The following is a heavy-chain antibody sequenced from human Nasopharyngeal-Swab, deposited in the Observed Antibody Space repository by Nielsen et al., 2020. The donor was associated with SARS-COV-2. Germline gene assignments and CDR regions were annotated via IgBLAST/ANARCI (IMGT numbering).Heavy chain of an antibody. Sequence: WIRQPPGKGLEWVSAISGSGGSTHYADSVKGRFTISRDNSKNTLYLQMNSLRAEDTAVYYCAKDETYYDFWSGYFRWFDPWGQGTLVTVSS. V-gene: IGHV3-23*01. CDR2: ISGSGGST. J-gene: IGHJ5*02. CDR3: AKDETYYDFWSGYFRWFDP. D-gene: IGHD3-3*01.